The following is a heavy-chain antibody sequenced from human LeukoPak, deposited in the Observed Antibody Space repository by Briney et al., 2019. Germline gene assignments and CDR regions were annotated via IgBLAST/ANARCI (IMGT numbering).Heavy chain of an antibody. CDR3: ATVKAAAWYGARSYYFDY. Sequence: GASVKVSCKASGGTFSSYTISWVRQAPGQGLEWMGRIIPILGIANYAQKFQGRVTMTEDTSTDTAYMELSSLRSEDTAVYYCATVKAAAWYGARSYYFDYWGQGTLVTVSS. CDR2: IIPILGIA. CDR1: GGTFSSYT. J-gene: IGHJ4*02. D-gene: IGHD6-13*01. V-gene: IGHV1-69*02.